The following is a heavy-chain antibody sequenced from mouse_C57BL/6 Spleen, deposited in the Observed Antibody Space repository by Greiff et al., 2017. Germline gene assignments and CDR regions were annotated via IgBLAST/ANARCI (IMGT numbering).Heavy chain of an antibody. J-gene: IGHJ2*01. CDR1: GYTFTDYE. D-gene: IGHD5-1*01. CDR3: TRRGSNYFDY. V-gene: IGHV1-15*01. CDR2: IDPETGGT. Sequence: QVQLLQSGAELVRPGASVTLSCKASGYTFTDYEMHWVKQTPVHGLEWIGAIDPETGGTAYNQKFKGKAILTADKSSSTAYMELRSLTSEDSAVYYCTRRGSNYFDYWGQGTTLTVSS.